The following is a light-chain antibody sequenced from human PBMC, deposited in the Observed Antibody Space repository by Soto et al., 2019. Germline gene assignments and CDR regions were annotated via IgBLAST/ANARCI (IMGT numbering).Light chain of an antibody. CDR2: AAS. CDR1: KSISSD. J-gene: IGKJ2*01. V-gene: IGKV1-39*01. CDR3: QQSYSTPLT. Sequence: DIQMTQSPSSLSASVGDRVTITCRASKSISSDLNWYQQKPGKAPKLLIYAASSLQSGVPSRFSGSGSGTDFTLTISSLQPEDFAKYYCQQSYSTPLTLGQENKLEIK.